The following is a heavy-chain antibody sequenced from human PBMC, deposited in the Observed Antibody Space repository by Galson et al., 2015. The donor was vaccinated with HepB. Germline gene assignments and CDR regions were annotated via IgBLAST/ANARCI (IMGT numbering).Heavy chain of an antibody. V-gene: IGHV3-23*01. J-gene: IGHJ6*02. CDR2: ISASGGST. CDR3: AKEPLEMGYGMDV. D-gene: IGHD2-8*01. CDR1: GFTFSSYA. Sequence: SLRLSCAASGFTFSSYAMSWVRQAPGKGLEWVTAISASGGSTYYADSVKGRFTISRDNSKNTLYLQMNSLRAEDTAVYYCAKEPLEMGYGMDVWGQGTTVTVSS.